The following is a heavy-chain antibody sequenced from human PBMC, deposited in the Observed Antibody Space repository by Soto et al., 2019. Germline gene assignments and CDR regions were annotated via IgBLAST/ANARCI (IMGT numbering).Heavy chain of an antibody. V-gene: IGHV3-33*01. CDR1: GFTYSSYG. D-gene: IGHD2-21*01. CDR3: ARDSAWLFKS. CDR2: IWYDGSNK. J-gene: IGHJ5*02. Sequence: QVQLVESGGGVVQPGRSLRLSCAVSGFTYSSYGMHWVRQAPGKGLEWVAVIWYDGSNKYYADSVKGRFIISRDDSKNTLSLQMNSLRAEDTAVYYCARDSAWLFKSCGQGTLVTVSS.